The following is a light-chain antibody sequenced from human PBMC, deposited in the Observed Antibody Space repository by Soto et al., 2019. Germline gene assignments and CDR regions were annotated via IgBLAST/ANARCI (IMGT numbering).Light chain of an antibody. CDR1: SSDVGGYNY. CDR2: EVS. V-gene: IGLV2-14*01. J-gene: IGLJ1*01. Sequence: QSALAQPASVSGSPGQSITISRTGTSSDVGGYNYVSWYQQHPGKAPKLMIYEVSNRPSGVSNRFSGSKSGNTASLTIFGLQAEDEADYYCYSYTSSSTLVFGTGTKVTVL. CDR3: YSYTSSSTLV.